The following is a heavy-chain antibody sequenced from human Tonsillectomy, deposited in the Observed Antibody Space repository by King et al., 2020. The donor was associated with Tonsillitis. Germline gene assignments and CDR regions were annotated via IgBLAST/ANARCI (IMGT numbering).Heavy chain of an antibody. V-gene: IGHV1-2*02. Sequence: VQLVESGAEVKKPGASVKVSCKASGYTFTDYYIHWVRQAPGQGLEWLGWINPNSGGTDYAQKFQGRVTITRDTSISTAYMELSRLRSDDTAVYYCARDLCPTSCFAGWFDPWGQGTLVTVSS. CDR3: ARDLCPTSCFAGWFDP. D-gene: IGHD2-2*01. CDR1: GYTFTDYY. J-gene: IGHJ5*02. CDR2: INPNSGGT.